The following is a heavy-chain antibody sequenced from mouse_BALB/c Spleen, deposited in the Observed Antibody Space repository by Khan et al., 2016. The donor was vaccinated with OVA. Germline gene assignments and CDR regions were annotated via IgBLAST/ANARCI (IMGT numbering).Heavy chain of an antibody. D-gene: IGHD2-10*02. Sequence: QVQLQQSGAELVKPGAPVKLSCKASGYTFTSYWMNWVKQRPVRGLEWIGRIDPSDSETHYNQKFKDKATLTVDKSSSTAYIQLSSLTSEDSAVYYCARDQYGNYFYAMDYWGQGTSVTVSS. V-gene: IGHV1-69*02. J-gene: IGHJ4*01. CDR2: IDPSDSET. CDR1: GYTFTSYW. CDR3: ARDQYGNYFYAMDY.